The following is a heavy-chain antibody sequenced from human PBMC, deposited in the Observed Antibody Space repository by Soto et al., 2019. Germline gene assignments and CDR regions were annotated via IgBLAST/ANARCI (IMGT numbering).Heavy chain of an antibody. CDR2: ISSSSSYI. CDR1: GVTFSSYS. D-gene: IGHD2-15*01. Sequence: PGESLKISCGASGVTFSSYSVNWVLQAPGKGLKWVSSISSSSSYIYYADSVKGRFTISRDNAKNSLYLQMNSLRAEDTAVYYCATTPTPGYCSGGSCYDDYWGQGTLVTVS. V-gene: IGHV3-21*01. J-gene: IGHJ4*02. CDR3: ATTPTPGYCSGGSCYDDY.